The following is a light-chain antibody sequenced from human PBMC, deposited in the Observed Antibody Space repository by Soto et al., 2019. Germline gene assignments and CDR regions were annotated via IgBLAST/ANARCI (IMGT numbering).Light chain of an antibody. CDR2: EVS. J-gene: IGLJ3*02. CDR1: SSDVGGHNY. CDR3: SSTAGNNNLV. V-gene: IGLV2-8*01. Sequence: QSVLTQSPSASGSPGQSVTISCTGTSSDVGGHNYVSWYQHHPDKAPKLIIYEVSKRPSGVPDRFSGSKSGNTASLTVSGLQAEDEAVYYCSSTAGNNNLVFGGGTKLTVL.